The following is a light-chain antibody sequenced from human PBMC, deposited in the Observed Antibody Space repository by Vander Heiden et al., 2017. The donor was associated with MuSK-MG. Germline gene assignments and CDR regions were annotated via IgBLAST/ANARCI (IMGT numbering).Light chain of an antibody. Sequence: EIVLTQSPATLSLSPGERATLSCRASQSVRSYLAWYQQKPGQAPRLLIYDASNRATGIPARFSGSGSGTDFTLTISSLEPEDFAVYYCQQRSNRPPWTFGQGTKVEI. CDR2: DAS. V-gene: IGKV3-11*01. CDR3: QQRSNRPPWT. J-gene: IGKJ1*01. CDR1: QSVRSY.